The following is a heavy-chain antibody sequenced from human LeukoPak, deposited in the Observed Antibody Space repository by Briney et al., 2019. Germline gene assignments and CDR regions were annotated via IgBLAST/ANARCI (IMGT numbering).Heavy chain of an antibody. CDR2: IYTSGST. CDR1: GGSISSYY. Sequence: SETLSLTCTVSGGSISSYYWSWIRQPAGKGLEWIGRIYTSGSTNYNPSLKSRVTMSVDTSKNQFSPKLSSVTAADTAVYYCARRAAAGIGAWFDPWGQGTLVTVSS. D-gene: IGHD6-13*01. J-gene: IGHJ5*02. V-gene: IGHV4-4*07. CDR3: ARRAAAGIGAWFDP.